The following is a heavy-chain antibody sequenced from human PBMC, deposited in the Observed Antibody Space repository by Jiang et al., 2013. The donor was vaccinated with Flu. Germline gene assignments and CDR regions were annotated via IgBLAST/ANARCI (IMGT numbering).Heavy chain of an antibody. J-gene: IGHJ4*02. CDR1: V. D-gene: IGHD2-15*01. Sequence: VISWVRQAPGQGLEWMGGFIPIFGTANYAQKFKGRLTISADASTSTAYMELSSLKSEDTAVYYCARVSGSAPVYYFDYWGQGALVTVSS. V-gene: IGHV1-69*01. CDR3: ARVSGSAPVYYFDY. CDR2: FIPIFGTA.